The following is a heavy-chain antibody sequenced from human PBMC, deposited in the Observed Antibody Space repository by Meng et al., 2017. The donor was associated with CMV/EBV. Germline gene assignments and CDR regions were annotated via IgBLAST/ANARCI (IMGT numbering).Heavy chain of an antibody. CDR1: GGSISSSSYY. J-gene: IGHJ5*02. D-gene: IGHD1-26*01. V-gene: IGHV4-39*01. CDR3: ARRHSGSYYFDP. Sequence: GSLRLSCTVSGGSISSSSYYWGWIRQPPGKGLEWIGSIYYRGSTYYNPSLKSRVTISVDTSKNQFSLKLSSVTAADTAVYYCARRHSGSYYFDPWGQGTLVTVSS. CDR2: IYYRGST.